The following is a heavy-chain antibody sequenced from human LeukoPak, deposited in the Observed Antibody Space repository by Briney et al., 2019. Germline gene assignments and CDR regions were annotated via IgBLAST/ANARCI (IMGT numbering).Heavy chain of an antibody. CDR3: ARDATPTQLWFRGSFDY. CDR1: GFTFSDFG. D-gene: IGHD5-18*01. CDR2: ISSSSLSI. J-gene: IGHJ4*02. V-gene: IGHV3-48*01. Sequence: PGGSLRLSCAASGFTFSDFGMTWVRQAPGKGLEWVSYISSSSLSIYYADSVKGRFTISRDNARNSLYLQMNSLRAEDTAMYYCARDATPTQLWFRGSFDYWGRGALVTVAS.